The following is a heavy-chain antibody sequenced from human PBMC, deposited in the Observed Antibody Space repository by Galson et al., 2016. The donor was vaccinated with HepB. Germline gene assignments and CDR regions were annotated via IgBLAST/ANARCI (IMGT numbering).Heavy chain of an antibody. D-gene: IGHD3-9*01. Sequence: SVKVSCKASGYSFIDYYLHWVRQVPGQGPEWMAWMNPKSGGTSAAQKFRGRLTLTRDTSIETVYMELSSLTSDDTAVYYCARDARSYNLLGEGNDDVWGQGSTVTGSS. J-gene: IGHJ3*01. CDR3: ARDARSYNLLGEGNDDV. CDR1: GYSFIDYY. V-gene: IGHV1-2*02. CDR2: MNPKSGGT.